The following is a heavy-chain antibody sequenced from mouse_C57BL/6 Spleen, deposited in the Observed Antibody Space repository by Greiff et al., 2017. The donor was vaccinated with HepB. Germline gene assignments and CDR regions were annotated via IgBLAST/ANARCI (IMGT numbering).Heavy chain of an antibody. D-gene: IGHD1-1*01. V-gene: IGHV1-50*01. J-gene: IGHJ2*01. Sequence: VQLQQPGAELVKPGASVKLSCKASGYTFTSYWMQWVKQRPGQGLEWIGEIDPSDSYTNYNQKFKGKATLTVDTSSSTAYMQLSSLTSEDSAVYYCARRGYYGSSSYYFDYWGQGTTLTVSS. CDR3: ARRGYYGSSSYYFDY. CDR2: IDPSDSYT. CDR1: GYTFTSYW.